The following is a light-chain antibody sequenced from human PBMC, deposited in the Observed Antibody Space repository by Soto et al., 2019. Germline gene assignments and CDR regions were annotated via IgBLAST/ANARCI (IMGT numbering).Light chain of an antibody. Sequence: IQMTQSPSTLSASVGDRVTITCRASQSISRWLAWHQQKPGKAPKLLIYDASSLESGVPSRFSGRGSGTEFTLTISSLQPDDFATYYCQQYDNYSPWTFGQGTKVDIK. CDR3: QQYDNYSPWT. J-gene: IGKJ1*01. CDR1: QSISRW. V-gene: IGKV1-5*01. CDR2: DAS.